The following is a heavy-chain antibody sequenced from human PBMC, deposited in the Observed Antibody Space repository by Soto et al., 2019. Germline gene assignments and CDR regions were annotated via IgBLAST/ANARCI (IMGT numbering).Heavy chain of an antibody. CDR1: GYTFTSYG. CDR2: ISAYNGNT. D-gene: IGHD3-16*02. CDR3: ARATEFWGGYRHFDY. V-gene: IGHV1-18*01. Sequence: QVPLVQSGAEVKKPGASVKVSCKASGYTFTSYGISWARQAPGQGLEWMGWISAYNGNTNYAQKLKGRVTMTTDTSTSTAYMELRCLRSDDTAVYYCARATEFWGGYRHFDYWGQGTLVTVSS. J-gene: IGHJ4*02.